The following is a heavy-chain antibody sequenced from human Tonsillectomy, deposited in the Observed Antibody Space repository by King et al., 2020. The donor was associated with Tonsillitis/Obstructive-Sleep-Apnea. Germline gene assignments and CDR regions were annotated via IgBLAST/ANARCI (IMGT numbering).Heavy chain of an antibody. Sequence: VQLVESGGGLVQPGGSLRLSCAASGFTFSSYEMNWVRQAPGKGLEWVSYISSSGSTIYYADSVKGRFTISRDNAKNSLYLQMNSLRAEDTAVYYCARESHLYSSSIDYWGQGTLVTVSS. V-gene: IGHV3-48*03. J-gene: IGHJ4*02. CDR1: GFTFSSYE. D-gene: IGHD6-6*01. CDR2: ISSSGSTI. CDR3: ARESHLYSSSIDY.